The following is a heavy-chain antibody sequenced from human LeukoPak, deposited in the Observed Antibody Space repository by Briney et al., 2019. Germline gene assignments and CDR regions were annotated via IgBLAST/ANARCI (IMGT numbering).Heavy chain of an antibody. Sequence: GGSLRLSCAASGFTFSSYEMSWVRQAPGKGLEWVSAIGGSGSTTYYADSVKGQFTISRDNSKNTLYLQMNSLRAEDTAVYYCAKDTASSWWYFDLWGRGTLVTVSS. CDR3: AKDTASSWWYFDL. J-gene: IGHJ2*01. V-gene: IGHV3-23*01. CDR2: IGGSGSTT. D-gene: IGHD5-18*01. CDR1: GFTFSSYE.